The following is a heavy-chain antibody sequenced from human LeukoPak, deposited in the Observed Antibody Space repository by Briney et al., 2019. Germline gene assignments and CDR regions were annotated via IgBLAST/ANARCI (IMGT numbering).Heavy chain of an antibody. V-gene: IGHV1-2*02. CDR1: GYTFTGYY. CDR3: ARDLRPFAHRSSGLYYFDY. CDR2: INPNSGGT. J-gene: IGHJ4*02. Sequence: ASVKVSCKASGYTFTGYYMHWVRQAPGQGLEWMGWINPNSGGTNYAQKFQGRVTMTRDTSISTAYMEPSRLRSDDTAVYYCARDLRPFAHRSSGLYYFDYWGQGTLVTVSS. D-gene: IGHD3-22*01.